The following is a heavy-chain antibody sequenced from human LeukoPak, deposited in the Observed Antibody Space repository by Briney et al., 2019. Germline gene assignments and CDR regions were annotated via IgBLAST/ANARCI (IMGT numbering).Heavy chain of an antibody. J-gene: IGHJ6*03. CDR1: GFSFITYN. V-gene: IGHV3-21*01. CDR3: ARDYGSGSYYYYYYMDV. Sequence: PGGSLRLSCAASGFSFITYNMNWVRQAPGKGLEWVSSISTTSSYIYYADSVKGRFTISRDNAKNSLYLQMNSLRAEDTAVYYCARDYGSGSYYYYYYMDVWGKGTTVTVSS. CDR2: ISTTSSYI. D-gene: IGHD3-10*01.